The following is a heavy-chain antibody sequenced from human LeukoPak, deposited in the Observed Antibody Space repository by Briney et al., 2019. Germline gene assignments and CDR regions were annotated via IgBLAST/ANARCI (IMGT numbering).Heavy chain of an antibody. D-gene: IGHD3-10*01. V-gene: IGHV3-43D*04. CDR2: ISWDGGST. CDR1: GFTFDDYA. Sequence: GGSLRLSCAASGFTFDDYAMHWVRQAPGKGLEWVSLISWDGGSTYYADSVKGRFTISRDNSKNSLYLQMNSLRAEDTALYYCAKDRGWDGSGPDAFDIWGQGTMVTVFS. CDR3: AKDRGWDGSGPDAFDI. J-gene: IGHJ3*02.